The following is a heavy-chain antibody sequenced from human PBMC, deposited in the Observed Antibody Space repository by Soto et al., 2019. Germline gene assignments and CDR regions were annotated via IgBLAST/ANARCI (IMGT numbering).Heavy chain of an antibody. Sequence: QVQLQQWGAGLLKPSETLSLTCAVYGGSFSGYYWSWIRQPPGKGLEWIGEINHSGSTNYNPSLKSRVTISVDTSKNQFSLKLSSVTAADTAVYYCARDRSSSSLRFDPWGQGTLVTVSS. J-gene: IGHJ5*02. D-gene: IGHD6-6*01. CDR3: ARDRSSSSLRFDP. V-gene: IGHV4-34*01. CDR1: GGSFSGYY. CDR2: INHSGST.